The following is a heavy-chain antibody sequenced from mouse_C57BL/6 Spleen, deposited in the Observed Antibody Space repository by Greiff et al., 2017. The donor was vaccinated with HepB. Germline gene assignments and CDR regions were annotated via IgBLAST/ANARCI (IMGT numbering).Heavy chain of an antibody. CDR2: ISSGGSYT. CDR1: GFTFSSYG. CDR3: ARPLDSSGYLLDY. J-gene: IGHJ2*01. V-gene: IGHV5-6*01. Sequence: EVKLVESGGDLVKPGGSLKLSCAASGFTFSSYGMSWVRQTPDKRLEWVATISSGGSYTYYPDSVKGRFTISRDNAKNTLYLQMSSLKSEDTAMYYCARPLDSSGYLLDYWGQGTTLTVSS. D-gene: IGHD3-2*02.